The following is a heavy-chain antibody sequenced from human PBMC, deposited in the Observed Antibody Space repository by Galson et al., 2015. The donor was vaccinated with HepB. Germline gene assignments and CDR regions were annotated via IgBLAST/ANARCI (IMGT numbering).Heavy chain of an antibody. J-gene: IGHJ3*02. CDR3: ARIAVASRAFDI. D-gene: IGHD6-19*01. V-gene: IGHV3-23*01. CDR2: ISGSGGST. CDR1: GFTFSSYA. Sequence: SLRLSCAASGFTFSSYAMSWVRQAPGKGLEWVSAISGSGGSTYYADSVKGRFTISRDNAKNSLYLQMNSLRAEDTAVYYCARIAVASRAFDIWGQGTMVTVSS.